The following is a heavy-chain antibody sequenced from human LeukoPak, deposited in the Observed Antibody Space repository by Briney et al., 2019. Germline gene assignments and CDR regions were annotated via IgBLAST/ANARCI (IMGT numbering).Heavy chain of an antibody. CDR2: IYSGGST. Sequence: GGSLRLSCAASVFTVSSNYMSWVRQAPGKGLEWVSVIYSGGSTYYADSVKGRFTISRDNSKNTLYLQMNSLRAEDTAVYYCARGDSYIGHDYWGQGTLVTVSS. D-gene: IGHD3-10*01. V-gene: IGHV3-53*01. CDR3: ARGDSYIGHDY. CDR1: VFTVSSNY. J-gene: IGHJ4*02.